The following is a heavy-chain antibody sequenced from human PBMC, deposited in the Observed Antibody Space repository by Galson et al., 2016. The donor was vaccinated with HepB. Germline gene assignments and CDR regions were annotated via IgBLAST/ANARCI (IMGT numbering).Heavy chain of an antibody. CDR1: GFTFSAYG. Sequence: SLRLSCAGSGFTFSAYGIQWVRQPPGKGLEWVAVIWHDGSNQYYADSVKGRFILSRDSSKNPVYLQMNSLRGEDTAVYYCARDFPGYNYGMDVWGQGTTVIVSS. CDR3: ARDFPGYNYGMDV. CDR2: IWHDGSNQ. J-gene: IGHJ6*02. V-gene: IGHV3-33*01.